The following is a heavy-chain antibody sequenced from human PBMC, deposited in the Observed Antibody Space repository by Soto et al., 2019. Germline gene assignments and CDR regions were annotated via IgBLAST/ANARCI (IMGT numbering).Heavy chain of an antibody. CDR1: GSTFSSYW. D-gene: IGHD5-18*01. CDR3: ATLNSFGSDY. CDR2: INSDGSAT. Sequence: PGGSLRPSCAASGSTFSSYWMHWVRQTAGKGLVWVSQINSDGSATKYADSVKGRFTISRDNAKNTVYLQMNSLRAEDTAVYYCATLNSFGSDYWGQGSLVTVSS. J-gene: IGHJ4*02. V-gene: IGHV3-74*01.